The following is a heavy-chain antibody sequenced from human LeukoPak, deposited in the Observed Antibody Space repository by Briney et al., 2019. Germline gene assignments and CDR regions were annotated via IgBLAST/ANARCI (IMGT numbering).Heavy chain of an antibody. Sequence: PSETLSLTCTVSGGSISSYYWSWIRQPPGKGLEWIGFIHYSGSPKYNPSLKSRVTISVDTSKNQLSLRLSSVTAADAAVYYCARGYCSGGRCYHDFDYWGQGTLVTVSS. D-gene: IGHD2-15*01. CDR1: GGSISSYY. CDR3: ARGYCSGGRCYHDFDY. J-gene: IGHJ4*02. V-gene: IGHV4-59*01. CDR2: IHYSGSP.